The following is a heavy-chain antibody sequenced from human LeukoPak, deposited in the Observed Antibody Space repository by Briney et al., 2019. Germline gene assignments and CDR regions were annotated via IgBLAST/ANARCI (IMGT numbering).Heavy chain of an antibody. J-gene: IGHJ4*02. CDR3: ARDFGDYFCYFDY. V-gene: IGHV3-53*01. CDR2: LYNGGTT. CDR1: GFTVSSYY. D-gene: IGHD4-17*01. Sequence: GGSLRLSCAASGFTVSSYYMSWVRQAPDMGLEWVSVLYNGGTTYYADSVKGRFTISRDNAKNSLYLQMNRLRAEDTAVYYCARDFGDYFCYFDYWGQGTLVTVSP.